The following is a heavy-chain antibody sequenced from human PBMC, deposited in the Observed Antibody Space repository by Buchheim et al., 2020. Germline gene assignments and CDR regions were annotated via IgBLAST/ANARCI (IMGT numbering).Heavy chain of an antibody. J-gene: IGHJ6*02. CDR2: ISGSGGST. Sequence: EVQLLESGGGLVQPGGSLRLSCAASGFTFSSYAMSWVRQAPGKGLEWVSAISGSGGSTYYAASVKGRFTISRDNSKNTLFLQMNSLRAEDTAGYYCAKRRRYCSGGSCLASMDVWGQGTT. D-gene: IGHD2-15*01. CDR3: AKRRRYCSGGSCLASMDV. CDR1: GFTFSSYA. V-gene: IGHV3-23*01.